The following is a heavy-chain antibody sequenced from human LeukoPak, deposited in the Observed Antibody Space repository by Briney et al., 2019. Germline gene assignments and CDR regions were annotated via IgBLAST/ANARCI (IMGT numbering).Heavy chain of an antibody. CDR1: GFTFASSA. D-gene: IGHD1-26*01. V-gene: IGHV1-58*02. CDR3: AADYTVNMSGSPS. CDR2: IVVGSGNT. J-gene: IGHJ5*02. Sequence: SVKVSCKSSGFTFASSAMQWVRQARGQRLEWIGWIVVGSGNTNYAQKFQERVTITRDMSTSTAYMELSSLRSEDTAVYYCAADYTVNMSGSPSWGQGTLVTVSS.